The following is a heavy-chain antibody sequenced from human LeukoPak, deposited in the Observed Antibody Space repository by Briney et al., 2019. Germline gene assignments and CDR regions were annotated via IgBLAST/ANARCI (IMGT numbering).Heavy chain of an antibody. D-gene: IGHD3-10*02. CDR2: ISSSGSTI. Sequence: GGSLTLSCSASGFTFSSYERNWVRHAPGKGLEWVSYISSSGSTIYYADSVKGRFTISRDNGKNSLYLQMNSLRAEDTAVYYCAELGITMIGGVWGKGTTVTISS. V-gene: IGHV3-48*03. CDR3: AELGITMIGGV. CDR1: GFTFSSYE. J-gene: IGHJ6*04.